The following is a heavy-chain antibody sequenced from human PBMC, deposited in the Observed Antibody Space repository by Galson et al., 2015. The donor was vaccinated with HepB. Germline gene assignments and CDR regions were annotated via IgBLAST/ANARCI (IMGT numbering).Heavy chain of an antibody. Sequence: SLRLSCAASGFTFSSYAMSWVRQAPGKGLEWVSAISGNGGSTYYADSVKGRFTISRDNSKNTLYLQMNSLRAEDTAVYYCAKDPTVYDFWSGYYDYFDYWGQGTLVTVSS. CDR1: GFTFSSYA. CDR2: ISGNGGST. V-gene: IGHV3-23*01. J-gene: IGHJ4*02. D-gene: IGHD3-3*01. CDR3: AKDPTVYDFWSGYYDYFDY.